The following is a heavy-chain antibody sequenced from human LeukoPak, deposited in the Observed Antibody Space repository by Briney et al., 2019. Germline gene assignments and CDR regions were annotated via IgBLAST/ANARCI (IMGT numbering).Heavy chain of an antibody. J-gene: IGHJ4*02. CDR3: ARVSVRYGDYYFDH. D-gene: IGHD4-17*01. CDR1: GGTITTYY. CDR2: INYAGTT. Sequence: SETLSLTCTVSGGTITTYYWSWIRQPPGKGLEWIAYINYAGTTNYNPSLKSRVTISLDTSKNQITLNLSSVTAADTAVYYCARVSVRYGDYYFDHWGQGTLVIVSS. V-gene: IGHV4-59*01.